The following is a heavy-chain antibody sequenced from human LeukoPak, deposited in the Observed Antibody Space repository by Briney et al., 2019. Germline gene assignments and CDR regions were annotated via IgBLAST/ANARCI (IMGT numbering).Heavy chain of an antibody. CDR2: INHSGST. Sequence: PSETLSLTCAVYGGSFSGYYWSWIRQPPGKGLEWIGEINHSGSTNYNPSLKSRVTISVDTSKNQFSLKLSSVTAADTAVYYCARDTGTGVDYWGQGTLVTVSS. J-gene: IGHJ4*02. CDR1: GGSFSGYY. CDR3: ARDTGTGVDY. V-gene: IGHV4-34*01. D-gene: IGHD1-14*01.